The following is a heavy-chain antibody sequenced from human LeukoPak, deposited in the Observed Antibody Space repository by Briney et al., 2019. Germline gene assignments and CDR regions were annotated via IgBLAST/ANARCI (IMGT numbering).Heavy chain of an antibody. CDR1: GFTFSSYD. J-gene: IGHJ6*02. Sequence: PGASLRLSCAASGFTFSSYDMHWVRHATGKGLEWVSAIGTAGDTYYPGSVKGRFTISRENAKNSLYLQMNSLRAGDTAVYYCARAESSGWETYYYYYGMDVWGQGTTVTVSS. D-gene: IGHD6-19*01. V-gene: IGHV3-13*01. CDR3: ARAESSGWETYYYYYGMDV. CDR2: IGTAGDT.